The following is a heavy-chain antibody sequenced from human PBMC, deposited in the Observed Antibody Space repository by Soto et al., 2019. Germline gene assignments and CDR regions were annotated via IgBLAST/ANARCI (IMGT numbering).Heavy chain of an antibody. CDR2: IYYSGSP. J-gene: IGHJ4*02. Sequence: PSETLSLTCTVSGGSISSSSHYLGWIRQPPGQGLEWIGTIYYSGSPYYSPSLKSRVTISVDSSKNQFSLKLSSVTAADTAVYYCARHCDSRGYYHTLICDFDYWGQGALVTVSS. CDR1: GGSISSSSHY. CDR3: ARHCDSRGYYHTLICDFDY. D-gene: IGHD3-22*01. V-gene: IGHV4-39*01.